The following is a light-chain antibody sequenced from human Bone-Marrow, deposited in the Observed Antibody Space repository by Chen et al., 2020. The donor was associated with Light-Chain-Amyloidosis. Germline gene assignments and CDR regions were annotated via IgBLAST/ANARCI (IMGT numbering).Light chain of an antibody. CDR3: QVWDRSSDRPV. J-gene: IGLJ3*02. V-gene: IGLV3-21*02. Sequence: SYVLTQPSSVSVAPGHTATIACGGNNIGSTSVHWYQQPPGQAPLLVVYDDSARPSGIPERLSGSNSGNTATLTIRRVEAGDEADYYCQVWDRSSDRPVFGGGTKLTVL. CDR2: DDS. CDR1: NIGSTS.